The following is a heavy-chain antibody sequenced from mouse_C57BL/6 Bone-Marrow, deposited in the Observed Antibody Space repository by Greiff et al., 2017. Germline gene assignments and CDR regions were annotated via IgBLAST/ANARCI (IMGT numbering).Heavy chain of an antibody. CDR1: GYAFSSYW. D-gene: IGHD3-3*01. Sequence: VQLQQSGAELVKPGASVKISCKASGYAFSSYWMNWVKQRPGKGLEWIGQIYPGDGDTNYNGKFKGKATLTADKSSSTAYMQLSSPTSEDSAVYFCTRSDGTGGFDYWGQGTTLTVSS. CDR2: IYPGDGDT. CDR3: TRSDGTGGFDY. J-gene: IGHJ2*01. V-gene: IGHV1-80*01.